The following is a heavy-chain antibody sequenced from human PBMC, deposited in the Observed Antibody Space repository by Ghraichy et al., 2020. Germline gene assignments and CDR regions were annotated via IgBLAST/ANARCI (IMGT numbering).Heavy chain of an antibody. CDR1: GFNFRSYG. J-gene: IGHJ5*02. CDR2: IWYDESKK. Sequence: LNISCAASGFNFRSYGMHWVRQAPGKGLEWVAVIWYDESKKDYADSVKGRFTISRDNSKNTVYLHMGNMRDDDTAVYYCAKDVTGGSGRGGFDPWGQGTLVAVSS. CDR3: AKDVTGGSGRGGFDP. V-gene: IGHV3-33*06. D-gene: IGHD6-25*01.